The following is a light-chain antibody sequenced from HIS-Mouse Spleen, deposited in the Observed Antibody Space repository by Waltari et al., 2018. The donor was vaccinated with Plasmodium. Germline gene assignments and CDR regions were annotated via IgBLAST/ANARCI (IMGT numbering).Light chain of an antibody. Sequence: DIQMTQSPSSLSASVGDRVTITCRASQSISNYLNWYQQKPGKAPKFLIYAASTLQSGVPSRCSGRGSWTDFTLTISSRQPEDFATYYCQQSYSTWTFGQGTKVEIK. CDR3: QQSYSTWT. J-gene: IGKJ1*01. CDR1: QSISNY. CDR2: AAS. V-gene: IGKV1-39*01.